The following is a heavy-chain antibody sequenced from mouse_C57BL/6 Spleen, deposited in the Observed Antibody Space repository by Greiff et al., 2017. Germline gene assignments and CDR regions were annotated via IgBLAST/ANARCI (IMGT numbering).Heavy chain of an antibody. D-gene: IGHD2-4*01. J-gene: IGHJ4*01. V-gene: IGHV3-6*01. CDR3: ARAGLRRSAMDY. CDR1: GYSITSGYY. CDR2: ISYDGSN. Sequence: DVQLQESGPGLVKPSQSLSLTCSVTGYSITSGYYWNWIRQFTGNKLEWMGYISYDGSNNYNPSLKNRISITRDTSKNQFFLKLNSVTTEDTATYYCARAGLRRSAMDYWGQGTSVTVSS.